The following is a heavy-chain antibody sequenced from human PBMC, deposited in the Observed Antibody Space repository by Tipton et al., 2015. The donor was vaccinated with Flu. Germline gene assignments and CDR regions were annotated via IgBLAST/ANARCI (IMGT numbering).Heavy chain of an antibody. D-gene: IGHD4-17*01. CDR3: VRQPYLGDYGGYFDD. CDR2: IYPGDSDT. CDR1: GYSFTSYW. Sequence: QLVQSGAEVKKPGESLKISCKGSGYSFTSYWIGWVRHMPGKGLEWMGIIYPGDSDTRYSPSFQGQVTISADKSISTAYLQWSSLKASDTAMYYCVRQPYLGDYGGYFDDWGQGTLVTVSS. V-gene: IGHV5-51*01. J-gene: IGHJ4*02.